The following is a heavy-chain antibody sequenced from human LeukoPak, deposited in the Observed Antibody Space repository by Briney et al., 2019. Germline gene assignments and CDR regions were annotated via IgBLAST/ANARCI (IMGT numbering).Heavy chain of an antibody. Sequence: GGSLRLSCAASGFTFSSYSMNWVRQAPGKGLEWVSSISSSSSYIYYADSVKGRFTISRDNAKNSLYLQMNSLRAEDTAVYYCAREEDGSRSLDIWGQGTMVTVSS. CDR1: GFTFSSYS. CDR2: ISSSSSYI. V-gene: IGHV3-21*01. CDR3: AREEDGSRSLDI. J-gene: IGHJ3*02. D-gene: IGHD5-24*01.